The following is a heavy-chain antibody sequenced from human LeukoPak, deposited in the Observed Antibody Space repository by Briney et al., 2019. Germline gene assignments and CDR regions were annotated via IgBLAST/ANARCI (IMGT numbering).Heavy chain of an antibody. CDR3: ARGHYGLTI. CDR1: GFTFSNSY. CDR2: IGPSGSPI. Sequence: GGSLRLSCAASGFTFSNSYMSWLRQDPGKGLDWVSYIGPSGSPIYYADSVKGRFTVSRDNAKDSLFLQMSSLRAEDTAVYYCARGHYGLTIWGQGTTVIVSS. J-gene: IGHJ6*02. V-gene: IGHV3-11*01.